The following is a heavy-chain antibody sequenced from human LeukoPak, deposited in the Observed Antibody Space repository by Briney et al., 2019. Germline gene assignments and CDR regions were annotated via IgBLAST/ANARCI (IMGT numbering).Heavy chain of an antibody. CDR2: IYYSGST. J-gene: IGHJ6*02. Sequence: SETLSLTCTVSGGSISSSSYYWGWIRQPPGKGLEWIGSIYYSGSTYYNPSLKSRVTISVDTSKNQFSLKLSSVTAADTAVYYCASINYYGMDVWGRGTTVTVSS. V-gene: IGHV4-39*01. CDR3: ASINYYGMDV. CDR1: GGSISSSSYY.